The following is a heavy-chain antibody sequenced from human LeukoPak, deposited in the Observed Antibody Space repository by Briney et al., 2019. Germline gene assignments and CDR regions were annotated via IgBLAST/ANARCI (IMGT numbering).Heavy chain of an antibody. CDR2: INPNTGGT. CDR3: AKVPPSITAAGNWLDP. V-gene: IGHV1-2*06. J-gene: IGHJ5*02. D-gene: IGHD6-13*01. CDR1: GYTFTGYY. Sequence: ASVKVSCKASGYTFTGYYIHWVRQAPGQGLDWLGRINPNTGGTNYAQKFQGRVTMTRDTSITTAYMELSRLTSDDTAIYYCAKVPPSITAAGNWLDPWGQGALVTVSS.